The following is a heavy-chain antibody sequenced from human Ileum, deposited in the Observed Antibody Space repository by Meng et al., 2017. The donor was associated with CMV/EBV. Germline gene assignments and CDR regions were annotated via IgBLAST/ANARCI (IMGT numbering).Heavy chain of an antibody. CDR2: ITGSGRRT. Sequence: LRLSCATCGFSFSSCGMSGVRQAPGKGLEWVSCITGSGRRTEYADSVKGRFTISRDMSNNTLYLQMNNLRAEDTAVYYCAKGIAAADSWGQGTLVTVSS. CDR3: AKGIAAADS. D-gene: IGHD6-13*01. CDR1: GFSFSSCG. J-gene: IGHJ4*02. V-gene: IGHV3-23*01.